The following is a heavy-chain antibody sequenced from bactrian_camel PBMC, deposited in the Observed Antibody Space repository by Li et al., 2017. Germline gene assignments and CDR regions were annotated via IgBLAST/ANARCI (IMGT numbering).Heavy chain of an antibody. J-gene: IGHJ7*01. D-gene: IGHD3*01. CDR2: ISTTANGNP. CDR1: GHLGITYC. V-gene: IGHV3S54*01. Sequence: HVQLVESGGGSVQAGGSLRLSCEVSGHLGITYCMGWFRQAPGKEREGVAAISTTANGNPYYADSVKGRFTISQDNAKDTLYLQMNSLLPEDTATYYCAAIRGISGCYSASWRSESGMNYWGKGTQVTVS.